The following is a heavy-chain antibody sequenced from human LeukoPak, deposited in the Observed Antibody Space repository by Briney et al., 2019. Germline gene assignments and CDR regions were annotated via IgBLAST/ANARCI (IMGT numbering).Heavy chain of an antibody. J-gene: IGHJ4*02. CDR1: GFTFSSYG. D-gene: IGHD5-12*01. CDR2: IRSDGSNK. Sequence: GGSLRLSCAASGFTFSSYGMHWVRQAPGKGLEWVASIRSDGSNKYYADSVKGRFTISRDNSKNTLYLQLNSLRAEDTAVYYCAKVMDRDIVATIRLGSQYYFDYWGQGTLVTVSS. CDR3: AKVMDRDIVATIRLGSQYYFDY. V-gene: IGHV3-30*02.